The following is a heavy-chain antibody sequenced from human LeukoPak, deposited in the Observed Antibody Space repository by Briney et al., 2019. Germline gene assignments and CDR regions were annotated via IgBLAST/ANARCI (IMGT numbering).Heavy chain of an antibody. Sequence: GALRLSCAASGFTFDDYGMSWVRQAPGKGLEWVSGINWNGGSTGYADSVKGRFTTSRDNAKNSLYLQMNSLRAEDTALYYCARDYYDSSGYYYPPPDYWGQGTLVTVSS. V-gene: IGHV3-20*04. CDR3: ARDYYDSSGYYYPPPDY. CDR2: INWNGGST. D-gene: IGHD3-22*01. J-gene: IGHJ4*02. CDR1: GFTFDDYG.